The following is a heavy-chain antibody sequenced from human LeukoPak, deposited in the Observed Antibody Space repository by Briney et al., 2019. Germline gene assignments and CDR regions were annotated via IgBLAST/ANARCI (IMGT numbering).Heavy chain of an antibody. Sequence: GGSLRLSCAASGFTFSSSAMSWVRQAPGKGLEWSSAITNNGGYTYYADSVQGRFTISRDNSKSTLCLQVNSLRAEDTAVYYCAKQLGYCSDGSCYFPYWGQGTLVTVSS. CDR3: AKQLGYCSDGSCYFPY. CDR1: GFTFSSSA. V-gene: IGHV3-23*01. J-gene: IGHJ4*02. CDR2: ITNNGGYT. D-gene: IGHD2-15*01.